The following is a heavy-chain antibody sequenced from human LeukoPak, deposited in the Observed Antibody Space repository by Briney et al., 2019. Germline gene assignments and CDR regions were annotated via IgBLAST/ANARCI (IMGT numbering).Heavy chain of an antibody. CDR3: ARDHYYDSSGPYSRYYYYGMDV. Sequence: SETLPLTCTVSGGSISSGGYYWSWIRQHPGTGLEWIGYIYYSGSTYYNPSLKSRVTISVDTSKNQFSLKLSSVTAADTAVYYCARDHYYDSSGPYSRYYYYGMDVWGQGTTVTVSS. D-gene: IGHD3-22*01. CDR2: IYYSGST. CDR1: GGSISSGGYY. J-gene: IGHJ6*02. V-gene: IGHV4-31*03.